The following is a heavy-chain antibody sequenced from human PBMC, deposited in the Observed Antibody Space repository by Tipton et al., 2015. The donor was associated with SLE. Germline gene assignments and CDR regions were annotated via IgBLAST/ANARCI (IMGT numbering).Heavy chain of an antibody. V-gene: IGHV3-30*02. CDR3: AKVEYISGAFDI. CDR2: IRYDGSNK. D-gene: IGHD6-19*01. CDR1: GFTFSSYG. J-gene: IGHJ3*02. Sequence: SLRLSCAASGFTFSSYGMHWVRQAPGKGLEWVAFIRYDGSNKYYADSVKGRFTISRDNSKNTLYLQMNSLRAEDTAVYYCAKVEYISGAFDIWGQGTMVTVSS.